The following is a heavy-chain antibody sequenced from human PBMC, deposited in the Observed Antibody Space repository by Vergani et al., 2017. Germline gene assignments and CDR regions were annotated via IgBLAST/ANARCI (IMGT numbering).Heavy chain of an antibody. CDR1: GDSVISTDYH. CDR3: ASKRGACRAAYCHSYDF. D-gene: IGHD2-15*01. CDR2: MDYSGST. Sequence: QVQLQESGPGLVKPSETLFLTCTVSGDSVISTDYHWGWIRQPPGKGLEWIGSMDYSGSTSYNQSLESRISISFETPKNQFSLRLTSVTAADTAVYYCASKRGACRAAYCHSYDFWGPGTLVGVSS. V-gene: IGHV4-39*01. J-gene: IGHJ4*02.